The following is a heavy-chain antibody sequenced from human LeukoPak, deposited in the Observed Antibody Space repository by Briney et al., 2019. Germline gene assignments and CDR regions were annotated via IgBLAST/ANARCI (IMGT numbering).Heavy chain of an antibody. CDR1: GFTFSSYA. Sequence: GGSPRLSCAASGFTFSSYAMHWVRQAPGKGLEWVAVISYDGSNKYYADSVKGRFTISRDNSKNTLYLQMNSLRAEDTAVYYCARASSGWYEVYFDYWGQGTLVTVSS. D-gene: IGHD6-19*01. J-gene: IGHJ4*02. CDR3: ARASSGWYEVYFDY. CDR2: ISYDGSNK. V-gene: IGHV3-30*04.